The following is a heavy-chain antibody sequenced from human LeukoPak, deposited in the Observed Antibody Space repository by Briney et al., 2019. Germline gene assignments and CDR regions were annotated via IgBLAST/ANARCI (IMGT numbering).Heavy chain of an antibody. V-gene: IGHV4-61*08. Sequence: PSETLSLTCTVSGGSISSGGYYWSWIRQPPGKGLEWIGYIYYSGSTNYNPSLKSRVTISVDTSKNQFSLKLSSVTAADTAVYYCARRVATEPPGAFDIWGQGTMVTVSS. CDR3: ARRVATEPPGAFDI. D-gene: IGHD5-12*01. CDR2: IYYSGST. CDR1: GGSISSGGYY. J-gene: IGHJ3*02.